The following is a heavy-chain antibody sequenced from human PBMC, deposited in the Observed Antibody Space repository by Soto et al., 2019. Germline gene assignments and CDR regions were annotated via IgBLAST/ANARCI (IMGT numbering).Heavy chain of an antibody. CDR1: GFTFSSYW. D-gene: IGHD6-19*01. Sequence: QPGGSLRLSCAASGFTFSSYWMSWVRQAPGKGLEWVANIKQDGSEKYYVDSVKGRFTISRDNAKNSLYLQMNSLRAEDTAVYYCARDWGRGRDSIGAYYYYGMDVWGQGTTVTVSS. V-gene: IGHV3-7*01. CDR2: IKQDGSEK. CDR3: ARDWGRGRDSIGAYYYYGMDV. J-gene: IGHJ6*02.